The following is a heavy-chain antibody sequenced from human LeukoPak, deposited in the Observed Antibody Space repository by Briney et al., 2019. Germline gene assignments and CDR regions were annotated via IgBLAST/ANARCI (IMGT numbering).Heavy chain of an antibody. CDR2: IYYSGST. Sequence: SETLSLTCTVSGGSISSYYWSWIRQPPGKGLEWIGYIYYSGSTNYNPSLKSRVTISVDTSKNQFSLKLSSVTAADTAVYYCASIPVTWEEGFAYWGQGTLVTVSS. CDR1: GGSISSYY. V-gene: IGHV4-59*01. CDR3: ASIPVTWEEGFAY. J-gene: IGHJ4*02. D-gene: IGHD1-26*01.